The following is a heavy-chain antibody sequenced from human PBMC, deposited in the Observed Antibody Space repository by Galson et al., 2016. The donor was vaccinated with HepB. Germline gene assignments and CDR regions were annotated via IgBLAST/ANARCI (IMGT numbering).Heavy chain of an antibody. Sequence: SLRLSCAASGFTLSHYSMNWVRQAPGKGLEWVSFISDSTTTIYYADSVTGRFTISRDSAENTLYLQMKSLRDEDTAVYDCARALTGADYWGQGNLVTVSS. D-gene: IGHD7-27*01. CDR1: GFTLSHYS. V-gene: IGHV3-48*02. J-gene: IGHJ4*02. CDR3: ARALTGADY. CDR2: ISDSTTTI.